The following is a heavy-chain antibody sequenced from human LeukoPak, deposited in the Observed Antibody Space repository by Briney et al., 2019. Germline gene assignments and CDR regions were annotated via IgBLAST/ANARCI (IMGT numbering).Heavy chain of an antibody. V-gene: IGHV4-39*07. CDR3: AREDYYDRSGYPGY. D-gene: IGHD3-22*01. J-gene: IGHJ4*02. CDR1: GGSISSSSYC. CDR2: IHYCGTT. Sequence: SETLPLTCTVSGGSISSSSYCWAWIRQPPGKGLEWIGRIHYCGTTYYNPSLKSRVTISIDTSKDQFSLRLSSVTAADTAVYYCAREDYYDRSGYPGYWGQGTLITVSS.